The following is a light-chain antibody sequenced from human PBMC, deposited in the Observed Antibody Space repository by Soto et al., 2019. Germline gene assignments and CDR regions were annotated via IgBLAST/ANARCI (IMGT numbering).Light chain of an antibody. Sequence: DIVMTQSPDSLVVSLGARATINCRSSQNILNSPDKRNYLAWYQQKSGQPPKLLIYWASTRESGVPVRFSGSGSGTDFTITISSPQAEDVAVYYCQQYCSAPQITFGGETKVDIK. CDR1: QNILNSPDKRNY. CDR2: WAS. CDR3: QQYCSAPQIT. J-gene: IGKJ4*01. V-gene: IGKV4-1*01.